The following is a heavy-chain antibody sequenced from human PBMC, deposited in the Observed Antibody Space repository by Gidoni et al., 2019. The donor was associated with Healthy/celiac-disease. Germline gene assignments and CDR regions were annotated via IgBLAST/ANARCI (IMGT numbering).Heavy chain of an antibody. CDR1: GYTFTSYG. CDR2: ISAYNGNT. Sequence: QVQLVRSGAEVKKPGASVMVSCKASGYTFTSYGISWVRQAPGQGLEWMGWISAYNGNTNYAQKLQGRVTMTTDTSTSTAYMELRSLRSDDTAVYYCARERVPANGGDLDFDYWGQGTLVTVSS. CDR3: ARERVPANGGDLDFDY. D-gene: IGHD7-27*01. V-gene: IGHV1-18*01. J-gene: IGHJ4*02.